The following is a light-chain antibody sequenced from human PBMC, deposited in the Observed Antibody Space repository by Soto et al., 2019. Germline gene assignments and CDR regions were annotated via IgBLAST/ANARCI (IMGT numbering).Light chain of an antibody. CDR1: PSISKY. V-gene: IGKV1-39*01. J-gene: IGKJ5*01. CDR2: GAT. Sequence: DIQMTQSPSSLSASVGDRVIITCRASPSISKYLTWYQQKPGQAPKLLIYGATSLQRGVPSRFSGRGSGTVFSLTINSLQADDFATYYCQQHDGRPTMTFGQGTRLEIK. CDR3: QQHDGRPTMT.